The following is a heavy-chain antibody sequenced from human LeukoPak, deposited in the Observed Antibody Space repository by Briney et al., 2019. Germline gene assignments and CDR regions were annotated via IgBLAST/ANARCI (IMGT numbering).Heavy chain of an antibody. D-gene: IGHD3-22*01. J-gene: IGHJ5*02. Sequence: GGSLRLSCAASGFTFSSYAMSWVRQAPGKGLEWVSAISGSGGSTYYADSVKGRFTISRDNSKNTLYLQMNSLRAEDTAVYYCATGADYHDSSGYYYSWFDPWGQGTLVTVSS. CDR3: ATGADYHDSSGYYYSWFDP. CDR2: ISGSGGST. V-gene: IGHV3-23*01. CDR1: GFTFSSYA.